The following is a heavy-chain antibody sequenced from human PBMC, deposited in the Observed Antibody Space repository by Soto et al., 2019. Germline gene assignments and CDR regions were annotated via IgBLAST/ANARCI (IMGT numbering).Heavy chain of an antibody. D-gene: IGHD3-10*01. CDR2: IDKVGTDS. J-gene: IGHJ6*03. CDR3: ARGWFGPDV. Sequence: EVELVESGGGLVQPGGSLRLSCAASEFTFSGRSVHWVRQAPGKGLVWVSGIDKVGTDSTYADSVKGRFTSSRDNAKNTVYLQMYSLRVEDTAVYYCARGWFGPDVWGKGTTVTVSS. V-gene: IGHV3-74*01. CDR1: EFTFSGRS.